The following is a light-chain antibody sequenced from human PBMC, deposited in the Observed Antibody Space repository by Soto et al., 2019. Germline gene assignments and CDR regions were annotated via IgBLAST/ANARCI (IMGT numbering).Light chain of an antibody. J-gene: IGKJ1*01. CDR1: QSLVHSDGNTY. CDR2: QVS. Sequence: VMTQSPLSLPVTLGQPASISCSSSQSLVHSDGNTYLSWFQQRPGQSPRRLIYQVSHRDSGVPDRFSGGGSGTDFTLKISRVEAEDVGSYYCMQGTHWPQTFGQGTKVDIK. V-gene: IGKV2-30*02. CDR3: MQGTHWPQT.